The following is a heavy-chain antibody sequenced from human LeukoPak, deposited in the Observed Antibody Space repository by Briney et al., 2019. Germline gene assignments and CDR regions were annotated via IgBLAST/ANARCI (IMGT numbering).Heavy chain of an antibody. CDR1: GLSLSSYS. CDR2: ITISSNFI. Sequence: GGSLRLSCAASGLSLSSYSMNWVRQAPGKGREWVSSITISSNFIDYADSVRGRFTISRDNAKNSLYLEMNSLRTEDTAVYFCARDGHGDGIMSGYSYFGMDVWGQGTTVTVSS. CDR3: ARDGHGDGIMSGYSYFGMDV. V-gene: IGHV3-21*01. D-gene: IGHD3-9*01. J-gene: IGHJ6*02.